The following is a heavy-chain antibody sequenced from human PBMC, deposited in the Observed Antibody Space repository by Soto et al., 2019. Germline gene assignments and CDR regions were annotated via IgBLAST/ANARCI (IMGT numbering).Heavy chain of an antibody. CDR1: GFSFNNFP. V-gene: IGHV3-74*02. CDR3: ASDLSGRADV. CDR2: MNEDGGTT. D-gene: IGHD3-10*01. J-gene: IGHJ6*02. Sequence: VLLVESGGGVVQPGRSLRLSCAASGFSFNNFPMHWVRQAPGKGLVWVSRMNEDGGTTDYADSVKGRFTISRDNAKNTLYLQMNSLRVEDTAVYYCASDLSGRADVWGQGTTVTVSS.